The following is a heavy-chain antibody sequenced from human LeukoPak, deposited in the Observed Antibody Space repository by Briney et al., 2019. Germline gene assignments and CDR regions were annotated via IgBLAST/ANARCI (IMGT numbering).Heavy chain of an antibody. V-gene: IGHV3-48*04. CDR1: EFTFSTFS. D-gene: IGHD6-13*01. J-gene: IGHJ6*03. CDR2: ISASSSPI. CDR3: ARRKRAAVGTFLQGYYYYMDV. Sequence: PGGSLRLSCAASEFTFSTFSMNWARQAPGKGLEWVSYISASSSPIYYADSVKGRFTISRDNAKNLLYLQMDSLRAEDTAVYYCARRKRAAVGTFLQGYYYYMDVWGKGTTVTVSS.